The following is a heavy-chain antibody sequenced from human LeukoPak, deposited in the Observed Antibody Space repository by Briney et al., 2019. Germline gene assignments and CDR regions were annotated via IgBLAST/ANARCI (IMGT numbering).Heavy chain of an antibody. V-gene: IGHV3-21*01. CDR3: ARGRHQYYDILTGYYGINWFDP. CDR1: GFTFSSYS. CDR2: ISGSSSYI. D-gene: IGHD3-9*01. J-gene: IGHJ5*02. Sequence: AGSLRLSCAASGFTFSSYSMNWVRQAPGKGLEWVLSISGSSSYIYYADSVKGRFTISRDNAKNSLCLQMNSLRAEDTAVYYCARGRHQYYDILTGYYGINWFDPWGQGTLVTVSS.